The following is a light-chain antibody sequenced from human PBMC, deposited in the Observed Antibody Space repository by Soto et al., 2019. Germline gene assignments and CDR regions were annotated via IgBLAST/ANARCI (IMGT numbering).Light chain of an antibody. Sequence: EIVLTQSPGTLSLSPGERATLSCRASQSVSSSYLAWYQQKPGQAPRLLIFDASSRATGFPDRFSGSASGTDFTLPITRLEPEDSAVYYCHQYGNSPQTFGQGTKLEIK. CDR3: HQYGNSPQT. CDR1: QSVSSSY. CDR2: DAS. V-gene: IGKV3-20*01. J-gene: IGKJ2*01.